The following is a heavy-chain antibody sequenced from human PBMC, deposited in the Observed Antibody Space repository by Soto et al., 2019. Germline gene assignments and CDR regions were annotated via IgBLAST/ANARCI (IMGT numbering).Heavy chain of an antibody. V-gene: IGHV1-18*01. CDR2: ISAYNGNT. Sequence: QVQLVQTGAEVKKPGASVKVSCKASGYTFTSYGISWVRQAPGQGLERMGWISAYNGNTNYAQKLQGRVTMTTDTSTSTAYMGLRSLRSDDTAVYYCGRDLIVGATPPYYFDSWGQGTLVTVSS. J-gene: IGHJ4*02. CDR1: GYTFTSYG. CDR3: GRDLIVGATPPYYFDS. D-gene: IGHD1-26*01.